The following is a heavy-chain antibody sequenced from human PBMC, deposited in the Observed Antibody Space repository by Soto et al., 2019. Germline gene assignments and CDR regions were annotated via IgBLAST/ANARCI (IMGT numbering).Heavy chain of an antibody. Sequence: GGSLRLSCAASGFTFSSYAMSWVRQAPGKGMEWVAAISGSGGSTYYADSVKGRFTISRDNAKNSLYLQMNSLRDEDTAVYYCARDGYCVSTTCYFLPDVWGQGTTVTVSS. V-gene: IGHV3-23*01. CDR3: ARDGYCVSTTCYFLPDV. CDR1: GFTFSSYA. CDR2: ISGSGGST. J-gene: IGHJ6*02. D-gene: IGHD2-2*03.